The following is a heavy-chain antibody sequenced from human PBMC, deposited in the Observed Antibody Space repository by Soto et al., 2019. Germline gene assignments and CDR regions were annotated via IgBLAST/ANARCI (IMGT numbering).Heavy chain of an antibody. CDR3: ARVVGIAVDDY. D-gene: IGHD6-19*01. CDR2: INAGMGNT. Sequence: QVQLVQSGAEVKKPGASVKVSCKASGYTFTSYAMHWVRQAPGQRLGGLGGINAGMGNTKYSQKFQGRVTITRDTSASTAYMGLSSLRSEDTAVYYCARVVGIAVDDYWGQGTLVTVSS. J-gene: IGHJ4*02. CDR1: GYTFTSYA. V-gene: IGHV1-3*01.